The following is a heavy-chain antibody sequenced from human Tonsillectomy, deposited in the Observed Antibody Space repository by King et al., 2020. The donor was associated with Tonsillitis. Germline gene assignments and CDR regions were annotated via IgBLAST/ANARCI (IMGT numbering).Heavy chain of an antibody. J-gene: IGHJ4*02. D-gene: IGHD2-21*01. Sequence: VQLVESGGGVVQPGRSLRLSCAASGFSFSTYGMHWVRQAPGKGLESVAVIWNDGSDKYYADSVNGGFTISRDNSKNILYLQMNSLRAEDTALYFCARDHYRTYSILDYWGQGTLVTVSS. CDR1: GFSFSTYG. CDR3: ARDHYRTYSILDY. V-gene: IGHV3-33*08. CDR2: IWNDGSDK.